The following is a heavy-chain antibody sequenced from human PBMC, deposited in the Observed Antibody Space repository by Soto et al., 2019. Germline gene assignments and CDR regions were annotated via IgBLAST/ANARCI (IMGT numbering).Heavy chain of an antibody. CDR1: GCAISAFS. V-gene: IGHV4-4*07. CDR2: IYASGHS. Sequence: SSETLSLTCTVSGCAISAFSWNWIRQAAGKGLEWIGRIYASGHSNYNPSLESRVSMSVDTSKHQFSLKLNSVTAADTAVYYCARSPSASTIGTFDIWGQGTMVTVSS. J-gene: IGHJ3*02. CDR3: ARSPSASTIGTFDI.